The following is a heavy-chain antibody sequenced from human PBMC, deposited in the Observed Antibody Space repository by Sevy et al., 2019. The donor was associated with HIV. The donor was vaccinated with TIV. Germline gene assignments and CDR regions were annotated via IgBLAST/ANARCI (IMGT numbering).Heavy chain of an antibody. D-gene: IGHD3-22*01. CDR1: GYSISSGYY. CDR3: GRVRSGFYWEDASDI. CDR2: IYHSGST. J-gene: IGHJ3*02. V-gene: IGHV4-38-2*01. Sequence: SETLSLTCVVSGYSISSGYYWGWIRQPPGRGLEWIGNIYHSGSTDYNPSLKSRVTISVDTSKNLFSLKVNSVTAADTAVYYCGRVRSGFYWEDASDIWGQGTRVTVSS.